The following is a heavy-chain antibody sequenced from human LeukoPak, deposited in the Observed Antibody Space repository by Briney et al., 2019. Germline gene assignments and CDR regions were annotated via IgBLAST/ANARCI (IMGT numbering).Heavy chain of an antibody. Sequence: ASVKVSCKASGYTFTGYYMHWVRQAPGQGLEWMGWINPNSGGTNYAQKFQGRVTMTRDTSISTAYMELSRLRSDDTAVYCCARMENFGSPYGMDVWGQGTTVTVSS. V-gene: IGHV1-2*02. CDR1: GYTFTGYY. J-gene: IGHJ6*02. CDR3: ARMENFGSPYGMDV. CDR2: INPNSGGT. D-gene: IGHD3-10*01.